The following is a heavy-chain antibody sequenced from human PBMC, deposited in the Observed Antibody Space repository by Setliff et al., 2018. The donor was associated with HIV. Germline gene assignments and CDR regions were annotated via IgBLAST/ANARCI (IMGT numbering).Heavy chain of an antibody. CDR2: IYHTGSS. CDR1: GGSISSSSYY. Sequence: PSETLSLTCTVSGGSISSSSYYWGWIRQPPGKGLEWIGNIYHTGSSYYNPSLNDRATISLDTSKNQFSLKLTSVTAADTAMYYCVRGVQSPPHYSYYYMDVWGEGTMVTVSS. J-gene: IGHJ6*03. V-gene: IGHV4-39*07. CDR3: VRGVQSPPHYSYYYMDV. D-gene: IGHD3-3*01.